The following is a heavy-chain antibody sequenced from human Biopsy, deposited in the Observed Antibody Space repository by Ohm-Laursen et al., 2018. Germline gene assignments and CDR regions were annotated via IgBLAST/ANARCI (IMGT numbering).Heavy chain of an antibody. CDR3: ARNTGWYGDLYYFDY. Sequence: SVKVSCKTSGYTFTTYGISWVRQAPGQGLEWMGWIRTDNGATDYAQNLQGRVTMTTDTSAATAYMELRSLRSDDTAVYFCARNTGWYGDLYYFDYWGQGTLVTVSS. CDR1: GYTFTTYG. CDR2: IRTDNGAT. V-gene: IGHV1-18*04. J-gene: IGHJ4*02. D-gene: IGHD6-19*01.